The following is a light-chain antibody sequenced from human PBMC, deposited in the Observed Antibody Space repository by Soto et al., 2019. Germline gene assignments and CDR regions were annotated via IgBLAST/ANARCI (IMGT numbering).Light chain of an antibody. CDR2: DAS. CDR1: QDISNY. J-gene: IGKJ3*01. V-gene: IGKV1-33*01. CDR3: QQYDNLPLT. Sequence: DIQMTQSPSSLSASVGDRVTITCQASQDISNYLNWYQQKPGKAPKLLIYDASNLETGVPSRFSGRGSGTDFTFTSSSLQPEDIATYYFQQYDNLPLTFGPGTKVDIK.